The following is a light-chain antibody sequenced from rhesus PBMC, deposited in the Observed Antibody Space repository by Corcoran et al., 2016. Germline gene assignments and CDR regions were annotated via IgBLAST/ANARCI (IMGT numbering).Light chain of an antibody. CDR1: QGISYW. Sequence: DIQMTQSPSSLSASVGDRVTITCRASQGISYWLAWYQQKPGKAPNLLIYKASNLQSGVPSRFSGSGSGTDVTLTISSLQPEDFATYYCQQYYSAPYNFGQGTKVEIK. CDR3: QQYYSAPYN. CDR2: KAS. J-gene: IGKJ2*01. V-gene: IGKV1-21*01.